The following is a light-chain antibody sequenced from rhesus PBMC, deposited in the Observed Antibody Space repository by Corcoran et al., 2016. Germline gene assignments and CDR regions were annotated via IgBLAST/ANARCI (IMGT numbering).Light chain of an antibody. CDR1: QTVGTM. Sequence: ETVMMQSPATLSLSPGERATLSCRASQTVGTMLGWYQQKPGQAPRLLIYDASTRATGIPDRFRGSGSGAEFTLTISSLDPEDVGVYYCQKYNDWPYSFGQGTKVEIK. V-gene: IGKV3-42*01. J-gene: IGKJ2*01. CDR3: QKYNDWPYS. CDR2: DAS.